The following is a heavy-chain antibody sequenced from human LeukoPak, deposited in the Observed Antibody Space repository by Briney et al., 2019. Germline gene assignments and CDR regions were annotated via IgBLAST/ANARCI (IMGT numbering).Heavy chain of an antibody. CDR1: GYTFTSYY. V-gene: IGHV1-46*01. CDR3: ARDGVGRYCSGGSCYSYPYYFDY. Sequence: GASVKVSCKASGYTFTSYYMHWVRQAPGQGLEWMGIINPSGGSTSYAQKFQGRVTMTRDMSTSTVYMELSSLRSEDTAVYYCARDGVGRYCSGGSCYSYPYYFDYWGQGTLVTVSS. D-gene: IGHD2-15*01. CDR2: INPSGGST. J-gene: IGHJ4*02.